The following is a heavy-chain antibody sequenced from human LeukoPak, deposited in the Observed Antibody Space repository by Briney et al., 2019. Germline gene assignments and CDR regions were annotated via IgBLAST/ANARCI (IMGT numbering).Heavy chain of an antibody. CDR1: GFTFSSYA. J-gene: IGHJ4*02. Sequence: PGGSQRLSCAASGFTFSSYAMHWVRQAPGKGLEWVAVMSHDGSNKYYGDSVKGRFTISRDNSKNTLYLQMNSLRAEDTAVYYCAKLDSSGWSRPFDYWGQGTLVTVSS. V-gene: IGHV3-30*18. D-gene: IGHD6-19*01. CDR3: AKLDSSGWSRPFDY. CDR2: MSHDGSNK.